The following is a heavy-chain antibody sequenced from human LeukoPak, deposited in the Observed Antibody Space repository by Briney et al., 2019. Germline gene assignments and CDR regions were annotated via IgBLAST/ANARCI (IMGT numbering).Heavy chain of an antibody. V-gene: IGHV4-61*02. J-gene: IGHJ6*03. CDR2: IYSSGST. D-gene: IGHD1-26*01. Sequence: SETLSLTCTVSGGSISSGSYYWSWIRQPAGKGLEWIGRIYSSGSTNYNPSLKSRVIMSVDTSKNQFSLKLSAVTAADTAAYYCARDVRSQGYYYMDVWGKGTTVTISS. CDR3: ARDVRSQGYYYMDV. CDR1: GGSISSGSYY.